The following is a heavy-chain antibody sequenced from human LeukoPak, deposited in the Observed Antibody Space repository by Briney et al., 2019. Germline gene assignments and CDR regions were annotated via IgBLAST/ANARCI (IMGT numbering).Heavy chain of an antibody. Sequence: ASVKVSCKASGYTFTGYYLHWVRQAPGQGLEWMGWINPNSGGTNYAQNFQGRVTMTRDTSISTAYMELSSLISDDTAVYYCARDNSDDFDIWGQGTMVTVSS. CDR2: INPNSGGT. CDR3: ARDNSDDFDI. D-gene: IGHD5-24*01. CDR1: GYTFTGYY. J-gene: IGHJ3*02. V-gene: IGHV1-2*02.